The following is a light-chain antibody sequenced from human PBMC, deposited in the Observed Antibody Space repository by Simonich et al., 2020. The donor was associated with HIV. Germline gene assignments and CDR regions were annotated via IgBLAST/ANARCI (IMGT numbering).Light chain of an antibody. CDR2: DAS. Sequence: AIQLTQSPSSLSASVGDTVTITCRASQGISNALTWYQQKPGKPPKLLIYDASSLESGGPSRFSGSGSGTHFSLTISSLQPEDFATYFCQQFDSYPLTFGGGTKVEIK. CDR1: QGISNA. V-gene: IGKV1-13*02. J-gene: IGKJ4*01. CDR3: QQFDSYPLT.